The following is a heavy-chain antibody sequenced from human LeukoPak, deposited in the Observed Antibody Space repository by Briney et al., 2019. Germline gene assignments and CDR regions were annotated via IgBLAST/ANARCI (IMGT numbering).Heavy chain of an antibody. J-gene: IGHJ6*02. Sequence: GGSLRLSCAASGFTVSSNYMSWVRQAPGKGLEWVSVIYSGGSTYYADSVKGRFTISRDNSKNTLYLQMNSLRAEDTAVYYCATRPNTAMVRFYYYYGMDVWGQGTTVTVSS. V-gene: IGHV3-66*01. CDR3: ATRPNTAMVRFYYYYGMDV. CDR1: GFTVSSNY. CDR2: IYSGGST. D-gene: IGHD5-18*01.